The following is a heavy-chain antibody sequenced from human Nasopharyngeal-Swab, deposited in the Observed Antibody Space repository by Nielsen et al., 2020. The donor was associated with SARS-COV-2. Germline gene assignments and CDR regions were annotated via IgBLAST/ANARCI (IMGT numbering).Heavy chain of an antibody. J-gene: IGHJ4*02. CDR1: GGSISSGGYY. CDR2: IYYSGST. CDR3: ARGGRFGKFDY. Sequence: SETLSLTCTVSGGSISSGGYYWSWIRQHPGKGLEWIGYIYYSGSTYYNPSLKSRVTISVDTSKNQFSLKLSSVTAADTAVYYCARGGRFGKFDYWGQGTLVTVSS. D-gene: IGHD3-10*01. V-gene: IGHV4-31*03.